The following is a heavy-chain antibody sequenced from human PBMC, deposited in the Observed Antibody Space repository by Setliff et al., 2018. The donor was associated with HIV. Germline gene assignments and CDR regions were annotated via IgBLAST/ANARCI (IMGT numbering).Heavy chain of an antibody. CDR1: GYTFNNYD. D-gene: IGHD3-3*01. Sequence: GASVKVSCKASGYTFNNYDIHWVRQATGEGLEWMGWMNPKTGNTGYAQKFQGRVTLTRNTSISIAYMELSGLTSEDTAVYYCARALAGGPYYDFWSGSYRDQYNYMDVWGKGTKVTVS. CDR3: ARALAGGPYYDFWSGSYRDQYNYMDV. V-gene: IGHV1-8*02. J-gene: IGHJ6*03. CDR2: MNPKTGNT.